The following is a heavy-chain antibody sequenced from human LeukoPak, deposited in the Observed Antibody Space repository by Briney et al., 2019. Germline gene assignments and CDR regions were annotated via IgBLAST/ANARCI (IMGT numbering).Heavy chain of an antibody. CDR3: ARGAPPPD. CDR1: GFTFSSYA. J-gene: IGHJ4*02. V-gene: IGHV3-30*01. Sequence: GGSLRLSCAASGFTFSSYAMHWVRQAPGKGLEWVAVISYDGSNKYYADSVKGRFTISRDNSKNTLYLQMNSLRAEDTAVYYCARGAPPPDWGQGTLVTVSS. CDR2: ISYDGSNK.